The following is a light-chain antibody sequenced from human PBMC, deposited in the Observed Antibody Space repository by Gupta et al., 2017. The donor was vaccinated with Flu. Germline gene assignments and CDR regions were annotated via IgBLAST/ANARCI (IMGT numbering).Light chain of an antibody. Sequence: PTMSGFLGERATLSCRTSQSVRSNLAWLQPNPGRAPRLLIYNASTRATDIPARFRGSGSGTECTLTITSLQSEDCAVYYCQQCHNWPPLTFGAGTKVEIK. CDR3: QQCHNWPPLT. CDR1: QSVRSN. J-gene: IGKJ4*01. CDR2: NAS. V-gene: IGKV3D-15*01.